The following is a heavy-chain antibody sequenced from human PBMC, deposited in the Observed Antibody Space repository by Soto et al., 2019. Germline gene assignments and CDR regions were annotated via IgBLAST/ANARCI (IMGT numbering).Heavy chain of an antibody. D-gene: IGHD3-16*02. CDR2: IRSKAYGGTT. CDR3: TRRDYVWGSYRYSPNDY. Sequence: GGSLRLSCAASGFTFGDYAMSWVRQAPGKGLEWVGFIRSKAYGGTTEYAASVKGRFTISRDDSKSIAYLQMNSLKTEDTAVYYCTRRDYVWGSYRYSPNDYWGQGTLVTVSS. V-gene: IGHV3-49*04. J-gene: IGHJ4*02. CDR1: GFTFGDYA.